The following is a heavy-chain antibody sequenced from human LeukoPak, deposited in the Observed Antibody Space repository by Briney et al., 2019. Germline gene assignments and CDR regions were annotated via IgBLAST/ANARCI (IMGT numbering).Heavy chain of an antibody. Sequence: SETLSLTCAVYGGSFSDSYWSWIRQPPGKGLEWIGAINHSGSTNYNPSLKGRVTISGDTSKNQFSLKLSSVTAADTAVYYCARLSSFGYSYGHYYFDCWGQGTLVTVSS. CDR3: ARLSSFGYSYGHYYFDC. V-gene: IGHV4-34*01. D-gene: IGHD5-18*01. J-gene: IGHJ4*02. CDR1: GGSFSDSY. CDR2: INHSGST.